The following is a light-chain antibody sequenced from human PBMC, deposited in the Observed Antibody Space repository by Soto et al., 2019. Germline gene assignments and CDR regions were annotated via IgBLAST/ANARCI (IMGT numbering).Light chain of an antibody. Sequence: RETIASLSSQSINSYLAWYQQKPGQAPRLLIYAASRRGTGIPDRLCGSGSATAFILTISRRQAEDFVVDYCQQYCSSVLSFGLGTNVAIK. CDR3: QQYCSSVLS. J-gene: IGKJ3*01. CDR1: QSINSY. V-gene: IGKV3-20*01. CDR2: AAS.